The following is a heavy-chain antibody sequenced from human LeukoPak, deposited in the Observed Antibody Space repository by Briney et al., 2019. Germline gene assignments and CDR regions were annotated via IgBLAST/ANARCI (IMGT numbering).Heavy chain of an antibody. D-gene: IGHD5-12*01. Sequence: GGSLRLSCAASGFTFSSYSMNWVRQAPGKGLEWVSYISSSSSTIYYADSVKGRFTISRDNAKNSLYLQMNSLRAEDTAVYYCARDLSGLLGYWGQGTLVTVSS. CDR3: ARDLSGLLGY. J-gene: IGHJ4*02. V-gene: IGHV3-48*01. CDR1: GFTFSSYS. CDR2: ISSSSSTI.